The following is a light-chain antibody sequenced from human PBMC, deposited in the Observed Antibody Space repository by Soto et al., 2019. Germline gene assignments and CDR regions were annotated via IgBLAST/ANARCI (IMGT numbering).Light chain of an antibody. CDR3: QQYGNSPIT. CDR2: CTY. CDR1: ERIYSDY. V-gene: IGKV3-20*01. J-gene: IGKJ5*01. Sequence: EGVLTQSPSTLSLSRGERATLSCRARERIYSDYLGWYQQKPGQAPRLPIYCTYSRATGIPDKFSGRWSWTDFTLTISRLEPEELAVYYCQQYGNSPITVGQGTRVDNK.